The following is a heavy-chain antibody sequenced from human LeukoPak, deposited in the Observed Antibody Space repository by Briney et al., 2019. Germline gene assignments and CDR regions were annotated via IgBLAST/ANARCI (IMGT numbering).Heavy chain of an antibody. CDR1: GFTFSSYG. D-gene: IGHD1-26*01. J-gene: IGHJ6*02. Sequence: PGRSLGLSCAASGFTFSSYGMHWVRQAPGKGLEWVALISYDGSNKYYADSVKGRFTISRDNSKNTLYLQMDSLRAEDTAVYYCAKRTKVGATTFYYYGMDVWGQGTTVTVSS. CDR3: AKRTKVGATTFYYYGMDV. V-gene: IGHV3-30*18. CDR2: ISYDGSNK.